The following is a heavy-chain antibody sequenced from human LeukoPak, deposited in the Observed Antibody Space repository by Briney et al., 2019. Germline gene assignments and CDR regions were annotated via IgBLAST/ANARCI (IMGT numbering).Heavy chain of an antibody. CDR3: AKALTGVPRGFDY. V-gene: IGHV3-23*01. Sequence: GGSLRPSCAASGFTFSSYIMSWVRQAPGKGLEWVSSITGGASSKYYADSVEGRFTISRDNSKNTLYLQMNSLRVEDTAVYYCAKALTGVPRGFDYWGQGTLVTVSS. CDR1: GFTFSSYI. J-gene: IGHJ4*02. CDR2: ITGGASSK. D-gene: IGHD7-27*01.